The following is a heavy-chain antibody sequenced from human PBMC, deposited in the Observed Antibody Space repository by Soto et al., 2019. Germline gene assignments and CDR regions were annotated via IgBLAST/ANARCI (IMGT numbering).Heavy chain of an antibody. Sequence: EVQLLESGGGLVQPGGSLRLSCAASGFSLSSYAMSWVRQAPGKGLEWVSAISGSGGSTYYADSVKGRFTISRDNSKNTLYLQMNSLRAEDTAVYYCAKDYSSSLVPGYYYYGMDVWGQGTTVTVSS. J-gene: IGHJ6*02. D-gene: IGHD6-13*01. CDR3: AKDYSSSLVPGYYYYGMDV. V-gene: IGHV3-23*01. CDR2: ISGSGGST. CDR1: GFSLSSYA.